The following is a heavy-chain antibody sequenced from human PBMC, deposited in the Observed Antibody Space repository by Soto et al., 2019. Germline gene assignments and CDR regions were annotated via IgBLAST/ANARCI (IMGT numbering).Heavy chain of an antibody. CDR1: GGSISSGDYY. CDR2: IYYSGST. Sequence: TLSLTCPVSGGSISSGDYYWSWIRQPPGKGLEWIGYIYYSGSTYYNPSLKSRVTISVDTSKNQFSLKLSSVTAADTAVYYCARDPYPGNWFDPWGQGTLVTVYS. D-gene: IGHD7-27*01. CDR3: ARDPYPGNWFDP. V-gene: IGHV4-30-4*01. J-gene: IGHJ5*02.